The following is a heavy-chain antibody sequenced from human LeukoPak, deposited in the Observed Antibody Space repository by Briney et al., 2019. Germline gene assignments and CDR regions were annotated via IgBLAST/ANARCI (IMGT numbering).Heavy chain of an antibody. Sequence: PGGSLRLSCAASGFTFSSYGMHWVRQAPGKGLEWVAVISYDGSNKYYADSVKGRFTISRDNYKNTLYLQMNSLRAEDTAVYYCAGIAVAAPYDDYWGQGTLVTVSS. CDR2: ISYDGSNK. V-gene: IGHV3-30*03. D-gene: IGHD6-19*01. J-gene: IGHJ4*02. CDR1: GFTFSSYG. CDR3: AGIAVAAPYDDY.